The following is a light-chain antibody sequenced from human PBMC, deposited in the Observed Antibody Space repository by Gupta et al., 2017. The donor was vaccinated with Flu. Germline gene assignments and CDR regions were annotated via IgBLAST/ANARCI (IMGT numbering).Light chain of an antibody. V-gene: IGLV3-1*01. CDR2: QDI. CDR1: GTELGDIY. J-gene: IGLJ2*01. CDR3: QAWDSGTCG. Sequence: SFELTQPASVSVSPGQTATITCSGTGTELGDIYVSWYQQKPGQSPVLVIYQDIQRPSGIPERFSGSNSGDTATLSISETQAMDEADYYCQAWDSGTCGFGGGTKLTVL.